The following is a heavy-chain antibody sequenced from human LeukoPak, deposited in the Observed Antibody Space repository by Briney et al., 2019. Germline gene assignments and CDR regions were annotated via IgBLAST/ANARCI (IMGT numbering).Heavy chain of an antibody. Sequence: PGGSLRLSCAASRFTFSSYEVNWVRQAPGKGLEWPSFISSSGDTIYYADSVRGRFTISRDNAKNSLYLQMTSLRAEDTAVYFCARGAVVFDYWGQGTLVTVSS. D-gene: IGHD6-19*01. CDR3: ARGAVVFDY. CDR1: RFTFSSYE. CDR2: ISSSGDTI. V-gene: IGHV3-48*03. J-gene: IGHJ4*02.